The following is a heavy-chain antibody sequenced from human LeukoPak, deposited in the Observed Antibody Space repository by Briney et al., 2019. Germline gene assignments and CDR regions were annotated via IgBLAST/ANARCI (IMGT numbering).Heavy chain of an antibody. CDR3: AHVDSWFGEVGPYYFDY. V-gene: IGHV2-5*02. Sequence: SGPTLVNPPQTLTLTCTFSGFSLSTSGVGVGWIRQPPGKALEWLALIYWDDDKRYSPSLKSKLTITKDTSKNQVVLTMTNMDPVDTATYYCAHVDSWFGEVGPYYFDYWGQGTLVPVSS. CDR2: IYWDDDK. J-gene: IGHJ4*02. D-gene: IGHD3-10*01. CDR1: GFSLSTSGVG.